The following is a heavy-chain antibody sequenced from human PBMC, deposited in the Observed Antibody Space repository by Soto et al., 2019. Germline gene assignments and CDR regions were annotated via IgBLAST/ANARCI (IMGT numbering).Heavy chain of an antibody. CDR2: MNPNSGNT. Sequence: ASVKVACKASGYTFTSYDINWVRQATGQGLEWMGWMNPNSGNTGYAQKFQGRVTMTRNTSISTAYMELSSLRSEDTAVYYCARVSRRGPGYCSSTSCPNGYYYSYMDAWGKGTTVTVS. CDR3: ARVSRRGPGYCSSTSCPNGYYYSYMDA. CDR1: GYTFTSYD. D-gene: IGHD2-2*01. J-gene: IGHJ6*03. V-gene: IGHV1-8*01.